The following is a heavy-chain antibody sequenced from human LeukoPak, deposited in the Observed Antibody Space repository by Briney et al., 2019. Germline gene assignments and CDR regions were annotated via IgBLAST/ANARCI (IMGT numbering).Heavy chain of an antibody. J-gene: IGHJ4*02. CDR2: IIPIFGTA. V-gene: IGHV1-69*13. CDR1: GGTFSSYA. D-gene: IGHD3-22*01. Sequence: SVKVSCKASGGTFSSYAISWVRQAPGQGLEWMGGIIPIFGTANYAQKFQGRVTITADESTSTAYMELSSLRSEDTAVYYCAREDLSDYDSRGYFPYWGQGTQVTVSS. CDR3: AREDLSDYDSRGYFPY.